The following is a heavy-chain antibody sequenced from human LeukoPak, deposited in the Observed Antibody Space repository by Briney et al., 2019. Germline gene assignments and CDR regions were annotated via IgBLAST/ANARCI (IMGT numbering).Heavy chain of an antibody. V-gene: IGHV4-59*01. Sequence: SETLSLTCTVSGGSISGYYWSWIRQPPGKGLEWIGYIYYSGSTNYNPSLKSRVTISVDTSKNQFSLKLSSVTAADTAVYYCARSYSSGWYGMKNWFDPWGQGTLVTVSS. CDR2: IYYSGST. CDR1: GGSISGYY. J-gene: IGHJ5*02. D-gene: IGHD6-19*01. CDR3: ARSYSSGWYGMKNWFDP.